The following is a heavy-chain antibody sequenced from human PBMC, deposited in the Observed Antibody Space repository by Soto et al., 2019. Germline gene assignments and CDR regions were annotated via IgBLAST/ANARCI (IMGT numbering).Heavy chain of an antibody. Sequence: EVQLLESGGGLVQPGGSLRLSCAASGFTFSSYAMSWVRQAPGKGLEWVSAISGSGDNTYYADSVQGRFTISRDNSRNTLYLQMNSLRAEDTALYYCARGLGSYDGSAFYYPMGDFDYWGQGTLVTVSS. CDR1: GFTFSSYA. D-gene: IGHD3-22*01. CDR2: ISGSGDNT. CDR3: ARGLGSYDGSAFYYPMGDFDY. V-gene: IGHV3-23*01. J-gene: IGHJ4*02.